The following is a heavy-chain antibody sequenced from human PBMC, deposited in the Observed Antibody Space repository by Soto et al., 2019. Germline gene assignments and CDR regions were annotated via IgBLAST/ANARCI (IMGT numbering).Heavy chain of an antibody. CDR1: RYTFTDYY. CDR2: INPNSGVT. V-gene: IGHV1-2*02. J-gene: IGHJ4*02. D-gene: IGHD5-12*01. Sequence: QVQLVQSGAEVKKPGASVKVSCKASRYTFTDYYMHWVRQSPGQGLEWMGWINPNSGVTKFPQKFQGRVIMTRDTSISTVYMELSRLPSDDTAVYYCATAGLTTLELATTYWGQGTLVTVSS. CDR3: ATAGLTTLELATTY.